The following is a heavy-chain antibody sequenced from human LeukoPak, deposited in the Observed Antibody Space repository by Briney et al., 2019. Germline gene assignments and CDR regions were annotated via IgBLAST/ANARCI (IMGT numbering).Heavy chain of an antibody. V-gene: IGHV1-18*01. CDR1: GYMFTSHG. Sequence: GASVKVSCKSSGYMFTSHGIHWLRQAPGQGLEWMGWISAQNGNTNYMQQFLGRVTMTRDTSASTVYMELRSLKSDDTAMYYCAREGEYYAESGNLIDAADVWGQGTMVIVSA. D-gene: IGHD3-10*01. J-gene: IGHJ3*01. CDR3: AREGEYYAESGNLIDAADV. CDR2: ISAQNGNT.